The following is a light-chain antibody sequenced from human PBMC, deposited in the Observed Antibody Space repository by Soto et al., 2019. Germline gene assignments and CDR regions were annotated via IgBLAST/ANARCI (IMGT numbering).Light chain of an antibody. V-gene: IGLV2-14*03. CDR2: DVS. Sequence: QSVLTQPASVSGSPGQSITISCTGTSSDFGDSNYVSWYQQHPGKAPKLVIYDVSNRPSGVSNRFSGSKSANTASLTISGLQAEVEADYYCSSFRSSSTSYVFGTWTKVTVL. J-gene: IGLJ1*01. CDR3: SSFRSSSTSYV. CDR1: SSDFGDSNY.